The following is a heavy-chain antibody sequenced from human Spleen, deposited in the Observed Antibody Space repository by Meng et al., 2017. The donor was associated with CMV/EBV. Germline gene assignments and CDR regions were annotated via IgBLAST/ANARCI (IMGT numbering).Heavy chain of an antibody. Sequence: ASVKVSCKASGYTFTSYGISWVRQAPGQGLEWMGWISAYNGNTNYAQKLQGRVTMTTDTSTSIAYMELRSLRSDDTAVYYCARESASYVSYGMDVWGQGTTVTVSS. V-gene: IGHV1-18*01. CDR2: ISAYNGNT. CDR1: GYTFTSYG. CDR3: ARESASYVSYGMDV. J-gene: IGHJ6*02. D-gene: IGHD3-16*01.